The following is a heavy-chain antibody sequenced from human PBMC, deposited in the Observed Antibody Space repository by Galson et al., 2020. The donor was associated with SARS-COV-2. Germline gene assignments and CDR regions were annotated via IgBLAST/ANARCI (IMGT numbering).Heavy chain of an antibody. Sequence: ASETLSLTCTVTGGSISSGGRYWSWIRQHPGKGLEWIGYMFDSGNTYYNPSLESRVILSVDTSKNQFSLTVNSVTAADTAVYYCATHADSSGWYEAFDCWGQGALVTVSS. CDR1: GGSISSGGRY. CDR3: ATHADSSGWYEAFDC. J-gene: IGHJ4*02. D-gene: IGHD3-22*01. V-gene: IGHV4-31*03. CDR2: MFDSGNT.